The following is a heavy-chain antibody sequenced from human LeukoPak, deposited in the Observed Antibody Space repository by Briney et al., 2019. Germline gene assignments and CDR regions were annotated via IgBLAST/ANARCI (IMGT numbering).Heavy chain of an antibody. D-gene: IGHD6-6*01. Sequence: SETLSLTCAVYGGSFSGYYWSWIRQPPGKGLEWIGEINHSGSTNYNPSLKSRVTISVDTSKNQFSLKLSSVTAADTAVYYCARDSSSSSVLVYWGQGTLVTVSS. J-gene: IGHJ4*02. V-gene: IGHV4-34*01. CDR1: GGSFSGYY. CDR2: INHSGST. CDR3: ARDSSSSSVLVY.